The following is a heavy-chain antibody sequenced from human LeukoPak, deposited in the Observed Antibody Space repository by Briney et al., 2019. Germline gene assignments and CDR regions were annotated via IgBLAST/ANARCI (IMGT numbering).Heavy chain of an antibody. V-gene: IGHV3-11*03. J-gene: IGHJ4*02. Sequence: PGGSLRLSCAASGFISSDYYMSWIRQAPGKGLEWISYITSSSTSYTNYAGSMKGRFTISRDNAKNSLYLQMNSLTSDDTAVYYCARHGSGSSFDYWGQGTLVTVSS. CDR3: ARHGSGSSFDY. CDR2: ITSSSTSYT. CDR1: GFISSDYY. D-gene: IGHD5-12*01.